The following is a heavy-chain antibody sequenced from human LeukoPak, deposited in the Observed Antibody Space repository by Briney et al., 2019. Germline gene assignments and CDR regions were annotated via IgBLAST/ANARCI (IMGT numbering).Heavy chain of an antibody. J-gene: IGHJ4*02. CDR3: TRGFVF. CDR2: INQDGSVK. V-gene: IGHV3-7*01. Sequence: GGSLRLSCAASGFAFSTYWMDWVRQAPGKGLEWVGNINQDGSVKHYVDSVRGRFTISRDNARNSVYLQMSALRVEDTAVYYFTRGFVFWGQGSLVTASS. D-gene: IGHD3-3*01. CDR1: GFAFSTYW.